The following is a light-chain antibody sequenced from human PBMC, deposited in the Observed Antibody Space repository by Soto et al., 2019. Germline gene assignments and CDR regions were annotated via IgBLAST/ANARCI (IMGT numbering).Light chain of an antibody. CDR1: QSVSTN. CDR3: QQYYNWLTWT. CDR2: GAS. J-gene: IGKJ1*01. Sequence: EILMTQSPATLAVAPGERATLSCRASQSVSTNLAWYQQAPGQAPRLLIYGASSRVTGIPARFSGSGSGTEFTLTISSLQSEDFAIYYCQQYYNWLTWTFGQGTKVDI. V-gene: IGKV3-15*01.